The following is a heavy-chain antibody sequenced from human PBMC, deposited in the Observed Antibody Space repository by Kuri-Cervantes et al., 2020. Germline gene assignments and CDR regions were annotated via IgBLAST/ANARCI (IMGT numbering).Heavy chain of an antibody. D-gene: IGHD3-10*01. V-gene: IGHV7-4-1*02. CDR2: INTNTGNP. CDR1: GYTFTSYP. J-gene: IGHJ4*02. Sequence: ASVKVSCKASGYTFTSYPMNWVRQAPGQGLEWMGWINTNTGNPIYAQGFTGRFVFSLDTSVSTTYLQINSLTAEDTAVYYCARARGFGELLLLDYWGQGTLVTVSS. CDR3: ARARGFGELLLLDY.